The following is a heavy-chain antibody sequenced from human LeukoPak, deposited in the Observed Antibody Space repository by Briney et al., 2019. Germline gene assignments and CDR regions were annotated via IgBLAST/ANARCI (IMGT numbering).Heavy chain of an antibody. CDR3: ARRMKLAAKGDAFDI. J-gene: IGHJ3*02. CDR2: TYYSGST. V-gene: IGHV4-61*08. D-gene: IGHD2-15*01. Sequence: SETLSLTCIVSGGSFSSGDYYWSWIRQPPGKGLEWIGFTYYSGSTNYNPSLKSRVTISVDASRSHFSLKLNSVTAADTAVYYCARRMKLAAKGDAFDIWGQGTMVTVSS. CDR1: GGSFSSGDYY.